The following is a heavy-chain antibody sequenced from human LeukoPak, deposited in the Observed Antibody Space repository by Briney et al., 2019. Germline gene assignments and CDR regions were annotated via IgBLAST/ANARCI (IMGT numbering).Heavy chain of an antibody. CDR2: ISYDGSNK. V-gene: IGHV3-30*18. CDR3: AKPITIFGVVTINHGFDY. CDR1: GFTFSSYG. J-gene: IGHJ4*02. D-gene: IGHD3-3*01. Sequence: GGSLRLSCAASGFTFSSYGMHWVRQAPGKGLEWVAVISYDGSNKYYADSVKGRFTISRDNSKNTLDLQMNSLRAEDTAVHYCAKPITIFGVVTINHGFDYWGQGTLVTVSS.